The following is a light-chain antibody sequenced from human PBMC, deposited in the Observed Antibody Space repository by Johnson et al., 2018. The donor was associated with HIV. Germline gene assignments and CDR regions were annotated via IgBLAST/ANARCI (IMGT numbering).Light chain of an antibody. CDR3: GTWDNGLSAYV. CDR1: SSNIGNNY. V-gene: IGLV1-51*02. CDR2: ENN. Sequence: QSVLTQPPSVSAAPGQKVTISCSGISSNIGNNYVSWYQQLPGTAPKLLIYENNKRPSGIPDLFSGSKSGTSATLGITGLQTGDEADYYCGTWDNGLSAYVFGTGTKVTVL. J-gene: IGLJ1*01.